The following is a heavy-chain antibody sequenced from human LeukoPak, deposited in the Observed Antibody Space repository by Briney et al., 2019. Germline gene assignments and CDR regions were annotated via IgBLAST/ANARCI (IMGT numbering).Heavy chain of an antibody. CDR2: ISASGETT. D-gene: IGHD1-26*01. Sequence: GGSLRLSCVVSGFTFRNYYMTWIRQAPGKGLEWVSYISASGETTYYGDSVRGRFTISRDNAKNSLYLDMSTLKAEDTAVYYCARDPSWEILSYFDYWGQGTLVTVPS. J-gene: IGHJ4*02. CDR3: ARDPSWEILSYFDY. CDR1: GFTFRNYY. V-gene: IGHV3-11*04.